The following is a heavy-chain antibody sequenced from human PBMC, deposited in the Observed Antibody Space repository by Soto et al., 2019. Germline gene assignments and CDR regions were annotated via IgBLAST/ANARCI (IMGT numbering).Heavy chain of an antibody. CDR3: ARDVCIVGRTSCYHYGMDV. D-gene: IGHD2-2*01. CDR2: IIPIFGTA. Sequence: QVQLVQSGAEVKKPGSSVKVSCKASGGTFSSYAISWVRQAPGQGLEWMGGIIPIFGTANYAQKFQGRVTITADESTSTAYMELSSLRSEDTAVYYCARDVCIVGRTSCYHYGMDVWGQGTTVTVSS. CDR1: GGTFSSYA. J-gene: IGHJ6*02. V-gene: IGHV1-69*01.